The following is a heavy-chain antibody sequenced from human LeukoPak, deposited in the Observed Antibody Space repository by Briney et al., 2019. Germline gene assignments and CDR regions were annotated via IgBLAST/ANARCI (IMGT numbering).Heavy chain of an antibody. CDR3: ARDGDYFDY. Sequence: KPGGSLRLSCAASGVTFSDYYMSWIRQAPGKGLEWVSYISSSSSYTNYADSVKGRFTISRDNAKNSLYLQMNSLRAEDTAVYYCARDGDYFDYWGQGTLVTVSS. V-gene: IGHV3-11*06. CDR1: GVTFSDYY. CDR2: ISSSSSYT. J-gene: IGHJ4*02. D-gene: IGHD4-17*01.